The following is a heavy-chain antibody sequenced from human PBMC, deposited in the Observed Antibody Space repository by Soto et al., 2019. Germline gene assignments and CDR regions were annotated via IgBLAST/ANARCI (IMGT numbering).Heavy chain of an antibody. CDR1: GFTFSSYS. CDR3: AGRTDHCSSTSCHHYGMDV. Sequence: PGRSLRLSCAASGFTFSSYSMSWVRQAPGKGLEWVSAISGSGGSTYYADSVKGRFTISRENSKNTLYLQMNSLRAEDTAVYYCAGRTDHCSSTSCHHYGMDVWGQGTTVTVSS. CDR2: ISGSGGST. J-gene: IGHJ6*02. V-gene: IGHV3-23*01. D-gene: IGHD2-2*01.